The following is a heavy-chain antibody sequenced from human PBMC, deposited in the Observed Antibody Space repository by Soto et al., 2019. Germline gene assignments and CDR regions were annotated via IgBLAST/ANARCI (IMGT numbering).Heavy chain of an antibody. Sequence: QMQVVQSGPEVKKPGTSVTVSCKTSGIIFSNSAVQWVRQARGQRLEWLGYIIIAGGGTKYSQNLQGKITITRDMSTNTASMELSSLRSEDTAIYYCAAELYSGGRCCSFDIWGQGTMITVSS. D-gene: IGHD2-15*01. V-gene: IGHV1-58*01. CDR2: IIIAGGGT. CDR1: GIIFSNSA. J-gene: IGHJ3*02. CDR3: AAELYSGGRCCSFDI.